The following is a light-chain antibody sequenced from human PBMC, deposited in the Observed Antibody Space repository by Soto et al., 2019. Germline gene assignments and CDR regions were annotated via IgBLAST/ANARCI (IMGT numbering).Light chain of an antibody. V-gene: IGKV1-27*01. CDR2: AAS. J-gene: IGKJ3*01. CDR3: QRYNIGPPVT. Sequence: DIQMTQSPSSLSASVGDRVTITCRASQDINNYLAWYQLKPGKPPKLLIYAASTLQSGVPSRFSGGGSGTDFTLTINSLQPEDVATYYCQRYNIGPPVTFGPGTKV. CDR1: QDINNY.